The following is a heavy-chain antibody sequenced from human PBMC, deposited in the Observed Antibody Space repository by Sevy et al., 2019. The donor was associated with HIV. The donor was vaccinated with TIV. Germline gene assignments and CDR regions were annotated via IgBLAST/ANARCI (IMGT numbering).Heavy chain of an antibody. D-gene: IGHD3-10*01. CDR2: IYTSGST. CDR1: GGSISSYY. V-gene: IGHV4-4*07. J-gene: IGHJ5*02. Sequence: SETLSLTCTVSGGSISSYYWSWIRQPAGKGLEWIGRIYTSGSTNYNPSLKSRVTMSVDTSKNQFSLKLSSMTAADTAVYYWARDRGGITMVRGVIPWFDPWGQGTLVTVSS. CDR3: ARDRGGITMVRGVIPWFDP.